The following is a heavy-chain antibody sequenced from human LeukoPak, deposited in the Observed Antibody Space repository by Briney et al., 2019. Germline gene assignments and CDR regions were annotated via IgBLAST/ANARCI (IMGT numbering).Heavy chain of an antibody. CDR2: IYNSGST. D-gene: IGHD6-25*01. CDR1: GGSISIYY. J-gene: IGHJ3*02. Sequence: PSETLSLTCTVSGGSISIYYWSWIRHPPRKGLECIGYIYNSGSTNYNPSLKSRVSISVDTSKNQFSLKLSSVTAADTAVYYCARSAIDAFDIWGQGTMVTVSS. CDR3: ARSAIDAFDI. V-gene: IGHV4-59*08.